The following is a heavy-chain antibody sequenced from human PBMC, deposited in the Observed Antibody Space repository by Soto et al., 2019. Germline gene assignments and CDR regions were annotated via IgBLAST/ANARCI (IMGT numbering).Heavy chain of an antibody. Sequence: SETLSLTCIVSGAALNSGSYYWIWIRQVPGKGLEWIGHIYVTGAVDYNPSLRDRITISQDTSERQFSLNLRLVTAADTAVYYCARLRIATNNYKWFDPWGQGTLVTVSS. D-gene: IGHD2-21*01. CDR1: GAALNSGSYY. J-gene: IGHJ5*02. CDR3: ARLRIATNNYKWFDP. V-gene: IGHV4-31*03. CDR2: IYVTGAV.